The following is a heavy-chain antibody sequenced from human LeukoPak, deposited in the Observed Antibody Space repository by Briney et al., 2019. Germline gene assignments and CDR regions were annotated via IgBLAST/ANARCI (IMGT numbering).Heavy chain of an antibody. J-gene: IGHJ4*02. D-gene: IGHD3-9*01. V-gene: IGHV3-30-3*01. CDR1: GFTFSSYA. CDR2: ISYDGSNK. Sequence: GRSLRLSCAASGFTFSSYAMHWVRQAPGKGLEWVAVISYDGSNKYYADSVKGRFTISRDNSKNTLYLQMNSLRAEDTAVYYCARDGGGYDILPGYINYWGQGTLVTVSS. CDR3: ARDGGGYDILPGYINY.